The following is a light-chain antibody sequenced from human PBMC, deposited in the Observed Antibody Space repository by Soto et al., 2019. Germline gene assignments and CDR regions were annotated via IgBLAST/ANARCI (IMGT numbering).Light chain of an antibody. V-gene: IGKV3-15*01. CDR3: QQYNNWPPGT. J-gene: IGKJ1*01. Sequence: EIVMTQSPATLSVSPGERATLSCRACQSVSGNLAWYQQKPGQAPRLLIYGASTRATGIPARFSGSGSGTEFTLTISSLQSEDFAVYYCQQYNNWPPGTFGQGTKVEIK. CDR1: QSVSGN. CDR2: GAS.